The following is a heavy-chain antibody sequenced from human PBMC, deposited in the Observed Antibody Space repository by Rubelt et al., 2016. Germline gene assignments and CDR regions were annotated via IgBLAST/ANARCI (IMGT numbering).Heavy chain of an antibody. CDR3: ARDLSDSGRYHHFDY. J-gene: IGHJ4*02. CDR2: ISYDGSHQ. D-gene: IGHD1-26*01. CDR1: GFTFSSYA. V-gene: IGHV3-30*03. Sequence: VQLVESGGGLVQPGGSLRLSCAASGFTFSSYAMNWVSQAPGKGLEWVAIISYDGSHQYYADSVKGRFTISRDHSTNTLYLQMNSLRAEDTAVYYWARDLSDSGRYHHFDYLGQGTLVTASS.